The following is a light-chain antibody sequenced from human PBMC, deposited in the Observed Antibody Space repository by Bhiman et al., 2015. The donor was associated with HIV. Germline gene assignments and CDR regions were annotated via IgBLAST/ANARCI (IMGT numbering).Light chain of an antibody. CDR1: NIGSKS. CDR3: QVWDTSGVWV. V-gene: IGLV3-21*04. J-gene: IGLJ3*02. Sequence: SYELTQAPSVSVAPGKPASITCGGDNIGSKSVHWYQQKPGQAPVVVMFYDSDRPSGIPDRFSGSKSGNTATLTISRVEAGDEAEYYCQVWDTSGVWVFGGGTKLTVL. CDR2: YDS.